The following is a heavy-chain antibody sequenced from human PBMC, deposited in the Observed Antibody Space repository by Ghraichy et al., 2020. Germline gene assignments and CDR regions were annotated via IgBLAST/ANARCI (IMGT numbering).Heavy chain of an antibody. V-gene: IGHV4-34*01. CDR1: GGSFSGYY. CDR2: INHSGST. Sequence: GGSFSGYYWSWIRQPPGKGLEWIGEINHSGSTNYNPSLKSRVTISVDTSKNQFSLKLSSVTAADTAVYYCARGYSSSSRKDAFDIWGQGTMVTVSS. J-gene: IGHJ3*02. CDR3: ARGYSSSSRKDAFDI. D-gene: IGHD6-6*01.